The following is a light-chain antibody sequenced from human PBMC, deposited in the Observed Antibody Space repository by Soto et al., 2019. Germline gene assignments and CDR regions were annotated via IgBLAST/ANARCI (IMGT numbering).Light chain of an antibody. CDR2: GAS. V-gene: IGKV3D-20*02. Sequence: EIVMTQSPGTLSLSPGETATLSCRASQSVSSNYVAWFHQKPGQAPRLLIYGASSRATGVPDRFSASGSGTDFTLTISSLEPEDFAVYYCQQRSNWPPMYTFGQGTKLEIK. CDR1: QSVSSNY. J-gene: IGKJ2*01. CDR3: QQRSNWPPMYT.